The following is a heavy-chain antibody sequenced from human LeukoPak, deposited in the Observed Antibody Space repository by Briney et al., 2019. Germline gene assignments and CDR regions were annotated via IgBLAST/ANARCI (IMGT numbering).Heavy chain of an antibody. Sequence: PSETLSLTCTVSGGSISNYYWSWIRQPAGKGLEWIGHIYTSGSTNYNPSLKSRVTMSVDTSKNQFSLKLSSVTAADTAVYYCARVLTTVTTSWFDPWGQGTLVTVSS. V-gene: IGHV4-4*07. CDR1: GGSISNYY. CDR2: IYTSGST. D-gene: IGHD4-17*01. J-gene: IGHJ5*02. CDR3: ARVLTTVTTSWFDP.